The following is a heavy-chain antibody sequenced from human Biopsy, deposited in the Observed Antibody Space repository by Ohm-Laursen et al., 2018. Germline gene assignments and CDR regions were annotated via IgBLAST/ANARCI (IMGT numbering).Heavy chain of an antibody. D-gene: IGHD2-21*01. J-gene: IGHJ6*02. CDR2: LNPVAEAT. Sequence: ASVKASCKVSGYNFGNYYINWVRQVPGQGLEWLGVLNPVAEATIYAQKFQDRITLTRDTSTNTVYMDLTSLSFEDTAVYYCARESPLRLGVCGAIRCFKEVFGMDVWGQGTTVIVSS. CDR1: GYNFGNYY. CDR3: ARESPLRLGVCGAIRCFKEVFGMDV. V-gene: IGHV1-46*01.